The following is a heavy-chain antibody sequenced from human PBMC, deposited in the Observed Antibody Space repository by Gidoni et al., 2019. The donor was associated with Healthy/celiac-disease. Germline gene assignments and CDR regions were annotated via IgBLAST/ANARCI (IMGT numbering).Heavy chain of an antibody. J-gene: IGHJ4*02. CDR3: ARVVPEHDSSGYYHHVYFDY. Sequence: QVQLVQSGAEVKKPGSSVKVSCKASGGTFSSYAISWVRQAPGQGLEWMGGIIPIFGTANYAQKFQGRVTITADESTSTAYMELSSLRSEDTAVYYCARVVPEHDSSGYYHHVYFDYWGQGTLVTVSS. D-gene: IGHD3-22*01. V-gene: IGHV1-69*01. CDR1: GGTFSSYA. CDR2: IIPIFGTA.